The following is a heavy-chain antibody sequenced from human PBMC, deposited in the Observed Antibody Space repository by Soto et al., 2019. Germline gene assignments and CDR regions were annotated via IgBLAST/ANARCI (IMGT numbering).Heavy chain of an antibody. J-gene: IGHJ6*02. CDR3: AKLAVVVPATPHDYMDV. Sequence: QVRLVESGGGVVQPGRSLRLSCVASGFTFSDYGMHWVRHSPGKGLEWVAVISYHGNEYYSDSVKGRFTISRDNSEKTLYLQMNSLRAEDTAGYYCAKLAVVVPATPHDYMDVWGQGTAVTVSS. CDR2: ISYHGNE. V-gene: IGHV3-30*18. D-gene: IGHD2-2*01. CDR1: GFTFSDYG.